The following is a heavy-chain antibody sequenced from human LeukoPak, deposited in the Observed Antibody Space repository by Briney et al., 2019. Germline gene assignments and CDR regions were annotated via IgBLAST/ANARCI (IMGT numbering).Heavy chain of an antibody. CDR1: GDSVSSNSVA. J-gene: IGHJ3*02. CDR2: TYYRSKWYI. D-gene: IGHD2-8*01. V-gene: IGHV6-1*01. CDR3: ARGRVSAFDI. Sequence: SQTLSLTCAISGDSVSSNSVAWNWIRQSPSRGPESLGRTYYRSKWYIDYADSVKSRITISPDTSKNQFSLQLNSMTPEDTAIYYCARGRVSAFDIWGQGTMVTVSS.